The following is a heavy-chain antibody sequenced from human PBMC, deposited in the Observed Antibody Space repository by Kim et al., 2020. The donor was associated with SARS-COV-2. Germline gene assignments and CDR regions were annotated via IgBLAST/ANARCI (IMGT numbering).Heavy chain of an antibody. CDR1: GYTFTDYY. V-gene: IGHV1-2*02. J-gene: IGHJ4*02. CDR3: ARTAYGSSVTLDY. CDR2: INPNNGGT. Sequence: ASVKVSCKTSGYTFTDYYIHWVRQAPGQGLEWMGWINPNNGGTNYTQKFQGRITLTRDKSISTAYMELSSLRSDDTAVYYCARTAYGSSVTLDYWRQGTLVTVSS. D-gene: IGHD3-22*01.